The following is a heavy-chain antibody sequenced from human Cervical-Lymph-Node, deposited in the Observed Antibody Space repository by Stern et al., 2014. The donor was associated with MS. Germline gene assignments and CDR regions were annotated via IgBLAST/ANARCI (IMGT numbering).Heavy chain of an antibody. CDR3: ARSYGAVAGTGSDY. D-gene: IGHD6-19*01. CDR2: ISPIFGTA. J-gene: IGHJ4*02. CDR1: GGTFSSYA. V-gene: IGHV1-69*01. Sequence: VQLVESGAEVKKPGSSVKVSCKASGGTFSSYAISWVRQAPGQGLEWMGGISPIFGTADYAQKFQGRVRMTADESTSTAYMELSSLRSEDTAVYYCARSYGAVAGTGSDYWGQGTLVTVSS.